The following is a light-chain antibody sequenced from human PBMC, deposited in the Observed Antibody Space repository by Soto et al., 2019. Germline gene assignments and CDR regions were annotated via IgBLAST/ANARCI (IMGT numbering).Light chain of an antibody. CDR2: GAS. J-gene: IGKJ3*01. CDR1: QSVSSN. CDR3: HHYGTSHFT. V-gene: IGKV3-15*01. Sequence: EIVMTQSPATLSVSPGERATLSCRASQSVSSNLAWYQQKPGQAPRLLIYGASTRATGIPARFSGSGSGTEFTLTISRLEPEDFAVYYCHHYGTSHFTFGPGTKVDIK.